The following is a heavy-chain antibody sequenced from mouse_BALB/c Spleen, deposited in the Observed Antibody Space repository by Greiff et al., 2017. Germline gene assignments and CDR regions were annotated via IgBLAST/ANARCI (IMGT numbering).Heavy chain of an antibody. Sequence: ESGPGLVKPSQSLSLTCTVTGYSITSDYAWNWIRQFPGNKLEWMGYISYSGSTSYNPSLKSRISITRDTSKNQFFLQLNSVTTEDTATYYCARGFNYFDYWGQGTTLTVSS. CDR2: ISYSGST. CDR1: GYSITSDYA. J-gene: IGHJ2*01. CDR3: ARGFNYFDY. V-gene: IGHV3-2*02.